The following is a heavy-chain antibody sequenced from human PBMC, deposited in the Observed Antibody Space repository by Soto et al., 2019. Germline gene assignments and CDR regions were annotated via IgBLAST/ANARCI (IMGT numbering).Heavy chain of an antibody. CDR1: RFTFSTFA. D-gene: IGHD6-13*01. CDR3: ARQIAAAGNNWFDP. V-gene: IGHV3-23*01. J-gene: IGHJ5*02. CDR2: ISGGGANT. Sequence: GGSLRLSCAASRFTFSTFAMSWVRQAPGKGLEWVAAISGGGANTYYADSVKGRFTISRDNSKNTLYLQMNSLRAEDTAVYYCARQIAAAGNNWFDPWAQGTLVTVSS.